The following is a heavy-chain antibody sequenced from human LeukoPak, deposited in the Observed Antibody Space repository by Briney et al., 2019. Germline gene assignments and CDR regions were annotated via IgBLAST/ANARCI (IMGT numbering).Heavy chain of an antibody. J-gene: IGHJ5*02. CDR3: ARVDYYGSGSQENWFDP. CDR1: GFTFSSYA. CDR2: ISYDGSNK. Sequence: AGRSLRLSCAASGFTFSSYAMHWVRQAPGKGLEWVAVISYDGSNKYYADSVKGRFTISRDNSKNTLYLQMNSLRAEDTAVYYCARVDYYGSGSQENWFDPWGQGTLVTVSS. V-gene: IGHV3-30*14. D-gene: IGHD3-10*01.